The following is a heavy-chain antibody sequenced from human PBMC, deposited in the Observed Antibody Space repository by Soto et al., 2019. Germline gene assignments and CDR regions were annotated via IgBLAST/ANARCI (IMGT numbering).Heavy chain of an antibody. CDR2: IYSGGST. J-gene: IGHJ4*02. D-gene: IGHD4-17*01. CDR1: GFTVSSNY. Sequence: TGGSLRLSRAASGFTVSSNYMSWVRQAPGKGLEWVSVIYSGGSTYYADSVKGRFTISRDNSKNTLYLQMNSLRAEDTAVYYCARATSRTSTDFDYWGQGTLVTVSS. V-gene: IGHV3-53*01. CDR3: ARATSRTSTDFDY.